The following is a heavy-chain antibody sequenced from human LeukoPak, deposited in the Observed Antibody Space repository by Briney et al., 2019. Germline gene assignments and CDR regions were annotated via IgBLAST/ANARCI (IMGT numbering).Heavy chain of an antibody. V-gene: IGHV1-69*04. J-gene: IGHJ4*02. CDR2: IIPILGIA. CDR1: GGTFTSYA. CDR3: ACRGVDGSSFDF. Sequence: SVKVSCKASGGTFTSYAISWVRQAPGQGLEWMGRIIPILGIANYAQKFQGRVTITSDKSTSTAYMELSSLRSEDTAVYYCACRGVDGSSFDFWGQGTLVTVSS. D-gene: IGHD3-10*01.